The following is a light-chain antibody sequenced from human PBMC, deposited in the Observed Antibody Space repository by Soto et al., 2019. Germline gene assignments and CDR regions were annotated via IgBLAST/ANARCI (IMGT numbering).Light chain of an antibody. CDR1: SSDVGAYNL. V-gene: IGLV2-14*01. Sequence: QSALTQPASVSGSPGQSITISCTGTSSDVGAYNLVSWYQQHPGRAPKLLIYDVYDRPSGVSNLFSGSKSGHTASLTISGLQAEDEADYYCSSYTTSSSYFFGTGTKVTVL. CDR3: SSYTTSSSYF. J-gene: IGLJ1*01. CDR2: DVY.